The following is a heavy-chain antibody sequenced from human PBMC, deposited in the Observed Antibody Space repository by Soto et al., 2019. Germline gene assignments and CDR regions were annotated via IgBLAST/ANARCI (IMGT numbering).Heavy chain of an antibody. CDR2: INHSGST. Sequence: QVQLQQWGAGLLKPSETLSLTCAVYGGSFSGYYWSWIRQPPGKGLEWIGEINHSGSTNYNRSLKSRVTISVDPSKNQFSLKLSSVTAADTAVYYCARDGAVGSSSWNFDYWGQGTLVTVSS. D-gene: IGHD6-13*01. CDR1: GGSFSGYY. V-gene: IGHV4-34*01. J-gene: IGHJ4*02. CDR3: ARDGAVGSSSWNFDY.